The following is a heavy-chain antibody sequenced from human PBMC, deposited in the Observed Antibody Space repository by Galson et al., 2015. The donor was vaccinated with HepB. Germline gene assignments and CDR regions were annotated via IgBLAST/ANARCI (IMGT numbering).Heavy chain of an antibody. Sequence: SLRLSCAASGFTFSYYGMHWVRQAPGKGLEWVAVIWYDGSNKYYADSVKGRFTISRDNSKNTLYLQMNSLRAEDTAVYYCAKDRYYGSGSYYNVYYYYGMDVWGQGTTVTVSS. V-gene: IGHV3-33*06. CDR2: IWYDGSNK. CDR3: AKDRYYGSGSYYNVYYYYGMDV. D-gene: IGHD3-10*01. J-gene: IGHJ6*02. CDR1: GFTFSYYG.